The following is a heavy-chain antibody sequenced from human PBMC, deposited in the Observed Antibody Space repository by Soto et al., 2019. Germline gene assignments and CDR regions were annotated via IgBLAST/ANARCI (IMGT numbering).Heavy chain of an antibody. D-gene: IGHD3-10*01. CDR3: ARVDGDYGSGSYYNAVAPGWFDP. CDR1: GGSISSGGYY. V-gene: IGHV4-31*03. J-gene: IGHJ5*02. CDR2: IYYSGST. Sequence: QVQLQESGPGLVKPSQTLSLTCTVSGGSISSGGYYWSWIRQHPGKGLEWIGYIYYSGSTYYNPSLKSRVTISVDTSKNQFSLKLSSVTAADTAVYYCARVDGDYGSGSYYNAVAPGWFDPWGQGTLVTVSS.